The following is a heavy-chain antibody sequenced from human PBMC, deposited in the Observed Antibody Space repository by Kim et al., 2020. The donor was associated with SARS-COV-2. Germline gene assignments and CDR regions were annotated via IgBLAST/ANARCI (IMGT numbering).Heavy chain of an antibody. CDR1: GFTFDDYA. V-gene: IGHV3-9*01. CDR3: AKVAAADYYYYGMDV. D-gene: IGHD6-13*01. J-gene: IGHJ6*02. Sequence: GGSLRLSCAASGFTFDDYAMHWVRQAPGKGLEWVSGISWNSGSIGYADSVKGRFTISRDNAKNSLYLQMNSLRAEDTALYYCAKVAAADYYYYGMDVWG. CDR2: ISWNSGSI.